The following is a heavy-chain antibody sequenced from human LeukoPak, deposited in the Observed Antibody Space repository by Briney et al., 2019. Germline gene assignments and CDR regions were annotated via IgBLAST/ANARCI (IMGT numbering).Heavy chain of an antibody. CDR2: IKQDGSEK. V-gene: IGHV3-7*01. D-gene: IGHD2-15*01. CDR1: GFTFSSYW. Sequence: GGSLRLSCAASGFTFSSYWMSWVRQAPGKGLEWVANIKQDGSEKYYVDSVKGRFTISRDNAKNSLYLQMNSLRAEDTAVYYCARGQYCSGGSCYAIYYYYGMDVWGQGTTVTVSS. J-gene: IGHJ6*02. CDR3: ARGQYCSGGSCYAIYYYYGMDV.